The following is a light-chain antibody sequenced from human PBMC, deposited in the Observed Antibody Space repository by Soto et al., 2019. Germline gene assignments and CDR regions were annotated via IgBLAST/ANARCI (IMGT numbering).Light chain of an antibody. CDR2: EVV. J-gene: IGLJ1*01. CDR1: RNDIGAYEF. V-gene: IGLV2-8*01. CDR3: TSFDPGRIYV. Sequence: QSVLTQPPSASGSPGQSVTISCTGTRNDIGAYEFVSWYQHHPGKAPKLIIYEVVQRPSGVPDRFSGSKSGNTASLTVSGLQAAHEAAYYCTSFDPGRIYVFGSGTKVTV.